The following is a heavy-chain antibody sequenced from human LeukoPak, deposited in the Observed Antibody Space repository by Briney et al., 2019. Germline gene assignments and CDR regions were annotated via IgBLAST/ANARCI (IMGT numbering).Heavy chain of an antibody. CDR2: INHSGST. CDR3: ASQYQLLLGVSAWFDP. Sequence: PSETLSLTCTVSGGSISSSSYYWSWIRQPPGKGLEWIGEINHSGSTNYNPSLKSRVAISVDTSKNQFSLKLSSVTAADTAVYYCASQYQLLLGVSAWFDPWGQGTLVTVSS. J-gene: IGHJ5*02. D-gene: IGHD2-2*01. V-gene: IGHV4-39*07. CDR1: GGSISSSSYY.